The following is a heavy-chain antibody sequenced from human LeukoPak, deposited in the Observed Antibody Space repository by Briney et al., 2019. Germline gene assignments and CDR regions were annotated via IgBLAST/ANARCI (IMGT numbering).Heavy chain of an antibody. Sequence: GGSLRLSCAASGFTFSSYGMHWVRQAPGKGLEWVAVISYDGSNKYYADSVKGRFTISRDNSKNTLYLQMNSLRAEDTAVYYCAKGMGFGESPSFDYWGQGTLVTVSS. CDR1: GFTFSSYG. CDR3: AKGMGFGESPSFDY. CDR2: ISYDGSNK. J-gene: IGHJ4*02. D-gene: IGHD3-10*01. V-gene: IGHV3-30*18.